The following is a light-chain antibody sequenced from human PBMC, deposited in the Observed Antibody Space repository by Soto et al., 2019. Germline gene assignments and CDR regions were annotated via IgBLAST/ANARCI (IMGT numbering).Light chain of an antibody. V-gene: IGLV2-14*01. J-gene: IGLJ1*01. CDR1: SSDVGGYNY. CDR3: SSYTSSSPYYV. CDR2: DVS. Sequence: QSVLTQPASVSGSPGQSITISCTGTSSDVGGYNYVSWYQQHPGKAPKLMIYDVSNRPSGVSNRFSGSKSGDTASLTISWLQAEDEADYYCSSYTSSSPYYVFGTGTKVTVL.